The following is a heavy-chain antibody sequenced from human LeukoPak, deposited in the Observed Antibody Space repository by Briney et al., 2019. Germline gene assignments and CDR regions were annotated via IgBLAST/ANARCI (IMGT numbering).Heavy chain of an antibody. CDR1: GFTFVSYA. J-gene: IGHJ4*02. Sequence: GGSLRLSCAASGFTFVSYAMSWVRQVPGKGLEWVSAISGSGGTTYYADSVKGRFTISRDNSKNTLYLQMNSLRAEDTAVYYCAKGGIGSSGLDYWGQGTPVTVSS. CDR3: AKGGIGSSGLDY. V-gene: IGHV3-23*01. CDR2: ISGSGGTT. D-gene: IGHD6-13*01.